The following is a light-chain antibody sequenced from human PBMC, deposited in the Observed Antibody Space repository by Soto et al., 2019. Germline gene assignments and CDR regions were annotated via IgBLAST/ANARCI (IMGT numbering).Light chain of an antibody. CDR1: QDISTW. Sequence: GDSVTITCRASQDISTWLAWYQLKPGKAPKLLIFAASSLLTGVPSRFSSSGSGTEFTLTISGLQAEDFAPYYCQQANSFFALTFGGGTHVEIK. V-gene: IGKV1-12*01. J-gene: IGKJ4*01. CDR3: QQANSFFALT. CDR2: AAS.